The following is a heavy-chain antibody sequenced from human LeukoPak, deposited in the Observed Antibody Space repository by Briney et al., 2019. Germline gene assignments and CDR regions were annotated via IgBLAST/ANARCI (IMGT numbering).Heavy chain of an antibody. CDR3: ARDRQQQLVLYYFDY. Sequence: GGSLRLSCAASGFTFSSYAMHWVRQAPGKGLEWVAVISYDGSNKYYADSVKGRFTISRDNSKNTLYLQMNSLRAEDTAVYYCARDRQQQLVLYYFDYWAREPWSPSPQ. V-gene: IGHV3-30-3*01. CDR2: ISYDGSNK. D-gene: IGHD6-13*01. J-gene: IGHJ4*02. CDR1: GFTFSSYA.